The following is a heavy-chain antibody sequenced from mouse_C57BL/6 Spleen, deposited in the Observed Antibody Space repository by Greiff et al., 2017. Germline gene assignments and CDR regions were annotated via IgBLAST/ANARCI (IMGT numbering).Heavy chain of an antibody. CDR2: LYPGNSDT. CDR3: TSSQAAWFAY. V-gene: IGHV1-5*01. J-gene: IGHJ3*01. Sequence: EVQLVESGTVLARPGASVKMSCKTSGYTFTSYWMHWVKQRPGQGLEWLGALYPGNSDTSYNQKFKGKAKLTEVTSASTAYMELSSLTNEDSAVYYCTSSQAAWFAYWGQGTLVTVSA. CDR1: GYTFTSYW. D-gene: IGHD3-2*02.